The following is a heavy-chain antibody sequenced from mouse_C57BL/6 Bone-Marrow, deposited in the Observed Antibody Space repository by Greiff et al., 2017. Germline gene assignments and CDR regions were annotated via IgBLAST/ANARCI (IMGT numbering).Heavy chain of an antibody. CDR1: GFNIKNTY. V-gene: IGHV14-3*01. J-gene: IGHJ4*01. D-gene: IGHD1-1*01. CDR3: APITTVVPYYYAMDY. Sequence: EVQRVESVAELVRPGASVKLSCTASGFNIKNTYMHWVKQRPEQGLEWIGRIDPANGNTKYAPKFQGKATITADTSSNTAYLQLISLASDDTAIYYCAPITTVVPYYYAMDYWGQGTSVTVSS. CDR2: IDPANGNT.